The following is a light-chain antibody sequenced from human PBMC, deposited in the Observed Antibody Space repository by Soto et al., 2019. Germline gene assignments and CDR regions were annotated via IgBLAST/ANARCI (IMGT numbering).Light chain of an antibody. CDR2: TAS. CDR1: QSVSSW. V-gene: IGKV1-5*03. Sequence: DLQMTQSPSTLSASVGDRVTITCRASQSVSSWLAWYQQKPGKAPNLLIYTASSLESGVPSRFSGSGSGTEFTLTISSLQPDDFATYYCQQYNSAWTFGQGTKVDIK. CDR3: QQYNSAWT. J-gene: IGKJ1*01.